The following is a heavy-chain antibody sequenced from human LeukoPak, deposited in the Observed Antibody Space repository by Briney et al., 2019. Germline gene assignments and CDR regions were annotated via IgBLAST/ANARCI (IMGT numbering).Heavy chain of an antibody. D-gene: IGHD3-22*01. CDR1: GGSISTSNYS. CDR2: IYHSGST. Sequence: SETLSLTCTVSGGSISTSNYSWSWIRQPPGKGLEWIGYIYHSGSTYYNPSLKSRVTISVDRSKNQFSLKLSSVTAADTAVYYCARVNYYDSSGLDYWGQGTLVTVSS. J-gene: IGHJ4*02. CDR3: ARVNYYDSSGLDY. V-gene: IGHV4-30-2*01.